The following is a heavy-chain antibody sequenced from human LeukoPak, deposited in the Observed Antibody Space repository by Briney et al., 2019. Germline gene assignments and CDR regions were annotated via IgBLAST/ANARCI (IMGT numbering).Heavy chain of an antibody. V-gene: IGHV3-30*02. Sequence: GGSLRLSCAASGFTFSSYGMHWVRQAPGKGLEWVAFIRYDGSNKYYADSVKGRFTISRDNSKNTLYLQMNSLRAEDTAVYYCAKEGGSRDGYKRLDYWGQGTLVTISS. CDR1: GFTFSSYG. D-gene: IGHD5-24*01. CDR3: AKEGGSRDGYKRLDY. CDR2: IRYDGSNK. J-gene: IGHJ4*02.